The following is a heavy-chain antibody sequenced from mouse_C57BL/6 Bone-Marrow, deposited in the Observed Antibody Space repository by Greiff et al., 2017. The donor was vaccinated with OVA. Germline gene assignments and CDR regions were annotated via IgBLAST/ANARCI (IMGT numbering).Heavy chain of an antibody. V-gene: IGHV1-62-2*01. CDR1: GYTFTEYT. CDR3: ARHGLYYYGSSSYFDY. CDR2: FYPGSGSI. J-gene: IGHJ2*01. Sequence: VKLVESGAELVKPGASVKLSCKASGYTFTEYTIHWVKQRSGQGLEWIGWFYPGSGSIKYNEKFKDKATLTADKSSSTVYMELSRLTSEDSAVYFCARHGLYYYGSSSYFDYWGQGTTLTVSS. D-gene: IGHD1-1*01.